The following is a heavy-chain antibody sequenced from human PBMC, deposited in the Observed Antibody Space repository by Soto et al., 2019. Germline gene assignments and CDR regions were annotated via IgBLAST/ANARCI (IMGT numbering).Heavy chain of an antibody. Sequence: PGGSLRLSCSASGFTFSNYAMSWVRQAPGKGLEWVSTISGSGGTTYYADCVKGRFTISRDNSKNTLYLQMNSLRAEDTAAYYCAKAPHGFTFRVFDIWGQGTMVTFAS. CDR1: GFTFSNYA. CDR2: ISGSGGTT. CDR3: AKAPHGFTFRVFDI. J-gene: IGHJ3*02. V-gene: IGHV3-23*01.